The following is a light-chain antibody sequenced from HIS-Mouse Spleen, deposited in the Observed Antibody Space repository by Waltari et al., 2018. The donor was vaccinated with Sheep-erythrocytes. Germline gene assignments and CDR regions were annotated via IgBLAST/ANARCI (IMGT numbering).Light chain of an antibody. CDR2: DAS. V-gene: IGKV1D-13*01. Sequence: AIQLTQSPSSLSASVGDRVTITCRASQGIRSALAWYQQKPGKAPKLLIYDASSLERGVPSRFSGIGSGTDFTLTISSLQPEDFATYYCQQFNNYPRTFGQGTKVEIK. J-gene: IGKJ1*01. CDR1: QGIRSA. CDR3: QQFNNYPRT.